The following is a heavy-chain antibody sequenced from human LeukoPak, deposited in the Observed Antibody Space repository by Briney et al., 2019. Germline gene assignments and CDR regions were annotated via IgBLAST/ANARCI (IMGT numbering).Heavy chain of an antibody. D-gene: IGHD1-26*01. CDR3: AYRNNFEY. Sequence: GGSLRLSCAASGFSFSGHWMNWVRQPPGKRLEWVANIKADGSEKYYVDSVKGRFTISRDDAKRTVDLQMDNLRAKDTAIYYCAYRNNFEYWGQGALVTVSS. V-gene: IGHV3-7*05. J-gene: IGHJ4*02. CDR2: IKADGSEK. CDR1: GFSFSGHW.